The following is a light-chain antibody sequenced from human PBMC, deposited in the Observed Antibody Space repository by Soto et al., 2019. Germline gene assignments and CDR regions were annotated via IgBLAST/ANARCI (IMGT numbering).Light chain of an antibody. CDR1: QSVDTS. J-gene: IGKJ4*01. CDR2: DAS. Sequence: EIVLTQSPATLSLSPGERATLSCRASQSVDTSLAWYKQKPDQAPRLHINDASHRATGIPARFSGSGSETDFAIPISSLDRDACTIYYFQLRTNWPSASFGGWTKVEI. V-gene: IGKV3-11*01. CDR3: QLRTNWPSAS.